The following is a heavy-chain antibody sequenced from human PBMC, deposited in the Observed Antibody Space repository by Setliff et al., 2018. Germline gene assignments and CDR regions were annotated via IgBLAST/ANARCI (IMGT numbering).Heavy chain of an antibody. J-gene: IGHJ5*02. CDR1: GASMRSGTFY. CDR2: IAYSGNT. D-gene: IGHD3-10*01. V-gene: IGHV4-31*03. Sequence: KPSETLSLTCTVSGASMRSGTFYCSWIRLHPGKALEWIGYIAYSGNTYYNPSFEGRLALSVDASMNQFSLRLSSVTAADSAIYYCARDRSALVRGVVHHNYFDPWGQGNKVTVSS. CDR3: ARDRSALVRGVVHHNYFDP.